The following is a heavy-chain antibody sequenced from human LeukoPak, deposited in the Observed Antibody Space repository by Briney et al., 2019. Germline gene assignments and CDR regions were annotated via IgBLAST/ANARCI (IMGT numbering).Heavy chain of an antibody. CDR2: MNPNSGNT. V-gene: IGHV1-8*02. Sequence: SVKVSCKASGYTFTNYGINWVRQATGQGLEWMGWMNPNSGNTGYAQKFQGRVTMTRNTSISTAYMELSSLRSEDTAVYYCARGLHIMITFGGVIDYDYWGQGTLVTVSS. CDR3: ARGLHIMITFGGVIDYDY. CDR1: GYTFTNYG. J-gene: IGHJ4*02. D-gene: IGHD3-16*02.